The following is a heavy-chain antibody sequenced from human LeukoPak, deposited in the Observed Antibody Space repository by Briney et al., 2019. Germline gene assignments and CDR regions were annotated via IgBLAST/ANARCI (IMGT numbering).Heavy chain of an antibody. V-gene: IGHV3-7*01. CDR3: ARVGRFQLKYQLLSADV. Sequence: GGSLRLSCAASGLTFSSYWMSWVRQAPGKGLEWVANIKQDGSEKHYVDSVKGRFTISRDNSKNTLYLQMNSLRAEDTAVYYCARVGRFQLKYQLLSADVWGKGTTVTVSS. J-gene: IGHJ6*04. D-gene: IGHD2-2*01. CDR1: GLTFSSYW. CDR2: IKQDGSEK.